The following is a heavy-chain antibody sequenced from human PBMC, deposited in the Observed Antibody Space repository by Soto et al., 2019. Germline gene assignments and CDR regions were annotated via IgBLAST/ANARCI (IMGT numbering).Heavy chain of an antibody. V-gene: IGHV1-2*02. D-gene: IGHD3-22*01. Sequence: SVKVSCKASGYTFTGYYMHWVRQAPGQGLEWMGWMNPNSGGTNYAQKFQGRVTMTRDTSIYTAYMELSRLRSDDTAVYYCATTRAYYFDSSRPDAFDIWGQGNLVTV. CDR2: MNPNSGGT. CDR1: GYTFTGYY. J-gene: IGHJ3*02. CDR3: ATTRAYYFDSSRPDAFDI.